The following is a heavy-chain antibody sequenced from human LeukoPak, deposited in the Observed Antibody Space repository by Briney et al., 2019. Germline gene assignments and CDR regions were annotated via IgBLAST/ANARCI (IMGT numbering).Heavy chain of an antibody. Sequence: PSETLSLTCAVYGGSFSGYYWSWIRQPPGKGLEWIGEINHSGSTNYNPSLKSRVTISVDTSKNQFSLKLSSVTAADTAVYYCARGGYSYGDFDYWGQGTPVTVSS. D-gene: IGHD5-18*01. CDR1: GGSFSGYY. V-gene: IGHV4-34*01. CDR3: ARGGYSYGDFDY. J-gene: IGHJ4*02. CDR2: INHSGST.